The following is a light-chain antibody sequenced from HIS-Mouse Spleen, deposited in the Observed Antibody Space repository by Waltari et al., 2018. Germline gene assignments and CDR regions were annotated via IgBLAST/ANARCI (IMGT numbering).Light chain of an antibody. CDR1: SSDVGGYNY. CDR3: SSYTSSSFNVV. J-gene: IGLJ2*01. CDR2: DVS. Sequence: QSALTQPASVSGSPGQSITISCTGTSSDVGGYNYVSWYQQHPGKAPKLMIYDVSNRPSGVSIRVSGSKAGNTASLTSSGLQAEDEADYYCSSYTSSSFNVVFGGGTKLTVL. V-gene: IGLV2-14*03.